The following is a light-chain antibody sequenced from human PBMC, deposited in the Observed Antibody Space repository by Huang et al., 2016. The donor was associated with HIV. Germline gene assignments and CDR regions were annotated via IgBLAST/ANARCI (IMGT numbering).Light chain of an antibody. V-gene: IGKV1-33*01. CDR3: QQYDDFPLT. CDR2: DAT. J-gene: IGKJ4*01. Sequence: DIQMTQSPSSLSASVGDRVTITCQASQDISNHLNWFQQRPGKAPRLLIYDATDLEVGVSARFRGSGSETHFTITISSLQPEDIATYYCQQYDDFPLTFGGGTRVEVK. CDR1: QDISNH.